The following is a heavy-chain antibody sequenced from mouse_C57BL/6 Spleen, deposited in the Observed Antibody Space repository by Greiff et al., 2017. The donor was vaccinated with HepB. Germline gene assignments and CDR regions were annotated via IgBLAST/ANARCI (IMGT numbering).Heavy chain of an antibody. V-gene: IGHV1-80*01. D-gene: IGHD2-4*01. J-gene: IGHJ3*01. CDR3: ARSFDYDVWFAD. CDR2: IYPGDGDT. CDR1: GYAFSSYW. Sequence: VQLHHSGAELVKPGASVKISCKASGYAFSSYWMNWVKQRPGKGLEWIGQIYPGDGDTNYNGKFKGKATLTADKSSSTAYMQLSSLTSEDSAVYFCARSFDYDVWFADWGQGTLVTVSA.